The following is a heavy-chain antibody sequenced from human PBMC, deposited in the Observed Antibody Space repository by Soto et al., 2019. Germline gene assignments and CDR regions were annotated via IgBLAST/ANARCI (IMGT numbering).Heavy chain of an antibody. V-gene: IGHV1-8*01. J-gene: IGHJ4*02. CDR2: VNPSNGDA. D-gene: IGHD2-2*01. CDR1: GYSFTSYN. Sequence: QVQLEQSGTEVKEPGASVKVSCKASGYSFTSYNINWVRQTTGQGLEWMGWVNPSNGDAGLAQRFQGRVTMSSDTSITTAFVEVSSLAPEDAAIYFCGRAPRPAAIAVLDHWGQGTLVSVSS. CDR3: GRAPRPAAIAVLDH.